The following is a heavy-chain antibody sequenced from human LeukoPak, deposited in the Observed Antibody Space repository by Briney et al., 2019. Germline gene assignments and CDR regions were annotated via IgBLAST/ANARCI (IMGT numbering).Heavy chain of an antibody. CDR1: GYTFTGYY. V-gene: IGHV1-2*02. Sequence: GASVKVSCTASGYTFTGYYMHWVRQAPGQGLEWMGWINPNSGGTNYAQKFQGRVTMTRDTSISTAYMELSRLRSDDTAAYYCAREESGSYPPADYWGQGTLVTVSS. D-gene: IGHD1-26*01. CDR2: INPNSGGT. J-gene: IGHJ4*02. CDR3: AREESGSYPPADY.